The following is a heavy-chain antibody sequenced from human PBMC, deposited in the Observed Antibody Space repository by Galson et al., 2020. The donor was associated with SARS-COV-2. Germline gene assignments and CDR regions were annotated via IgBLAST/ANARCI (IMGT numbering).Heavy chain of an antibody. V-gene: IGHV4-4*07. Sequence: SETLSLTCTVSGGSISSYYWSWIRQPAGKGLEWIGRIYTSGSTNYNPSLKSRVTMSVDTSKNQFSLKLSSVTAADTAVYYCAREITNNYYDSSGYYFALGSVHDAFDIWGQGTMVTVSS. J-gene: IGHJ3*02. D-gene: IGHD3-22*01. CDR2: IYTSGST. CDR3: AREITNNYYDSSGYYFALGSVHDAFDI. CDR1: GGSISSYY.